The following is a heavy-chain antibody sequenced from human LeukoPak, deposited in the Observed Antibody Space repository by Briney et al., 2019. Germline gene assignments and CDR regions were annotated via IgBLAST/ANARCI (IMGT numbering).Heavy chain of an antibody. J-gene: IGHJ5*02. CDR2: IYYSGST. Sequence: PETLSLTRIDSGGSISSYYWSWIRQPPGKGLEWIGYIYYSGSTNYNPSLKSRVTISVDTSKNQYSLKLSSVTAADTAVYYCARGYCSGGSCHSGWFDPWGQGTLVTVSS. V-gene: IGHV4-59*01. CDR1: GGSISSYY. D-gene: IGHD2-15*01. CDR3: ARGYCSGGSCHSGWFDP.